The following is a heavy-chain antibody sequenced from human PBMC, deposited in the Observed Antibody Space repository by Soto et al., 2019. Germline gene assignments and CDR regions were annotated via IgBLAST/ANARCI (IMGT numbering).Heavy chain of an antibody. CDR3: ARDSYYYGSGSYYSGRYMDV. V-gene: IGHV4-34*01. J-gene: IGHJ6*03. CDR1: GGSFSGYY. D-gene: IGHD3-10*01. Sequence: PSETLSLTCAVYGGSFSGYYWSWIRQPPGKGLEWIGEINHSGSTNYNPSLKSRVTISVDTSKNQFSLKLSSVTAADTAVYYCARDSYYYGSGSYYSGRYMDVWGKGTTVTVSS. CDR2: INHSGST.